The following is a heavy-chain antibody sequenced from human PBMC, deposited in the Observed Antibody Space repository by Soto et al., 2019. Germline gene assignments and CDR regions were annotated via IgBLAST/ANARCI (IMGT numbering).Heavy chain of an antibody. D-gene: IGHD2-2*01. CDR2: FYYSENT. V-gene: IGHV4-59*04. J-gene: IGHJ6*02. CDR3: AKLAGYCSGNSCHGDYAMDV. Sequence: PSETLSLTCTVSGGSISRYYWSWIREPPGKGLEWIGSFYYSENTYYNPSLKSRVTISVDTSKNQFSLKLSSVTAADTAVYYCAKLAGYCSGNSCHGDYAMDVWGQGTTVTVSS. CDR1: GGSISRYY.